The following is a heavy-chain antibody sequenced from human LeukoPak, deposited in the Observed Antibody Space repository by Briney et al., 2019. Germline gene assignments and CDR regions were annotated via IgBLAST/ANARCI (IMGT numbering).Heavy chain of an antibody. Sequence: GASVKVSCKASGYTFTSYDINWVRQATGQGLEWMGWMNPNSGNTGYAQKFQGRVTMTRNTSISTADMELSSLRSEDTAVYYCASAAAGRNDAFDIWGQGTMVTVSS. CDR3: ASAAAGRNDAFDI. CDR1: GYTFTSYD. J-gene: IGHJ3*02. V-gene: IGHV1-8*01. CDR2: MNPNSGNT. D-gene: IGHD6-13*01.